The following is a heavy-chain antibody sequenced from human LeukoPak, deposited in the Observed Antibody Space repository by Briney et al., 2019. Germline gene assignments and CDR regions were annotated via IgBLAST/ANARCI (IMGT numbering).Heavy chain of an antibody. CDR2: INRSGRT. J-gene: IGHJ5*02. CDR1: GGSFSGYY. CDR3: ARGRLGCNSSSCYSGLDWFDP. D-gene: IGHD2-2*01. Sequence: SETLSLTCAVYGGSFSGYYWSWIRQPPGKGLEWVGEINRSGRTNYNTSLKSRVTISVDTSKNQFSLKLICVTAADTAVYYCARGRLGCNSSSCYSGLDWFDPWGQGTLVTVSS. V-gene: IGHV4-34*01.